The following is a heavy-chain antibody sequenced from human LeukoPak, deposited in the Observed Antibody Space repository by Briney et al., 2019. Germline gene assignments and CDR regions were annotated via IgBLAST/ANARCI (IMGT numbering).Heavy chain of an antibody. CDR2: ISGSGGST. CDR3: AKDLWLELRRGYFDY. D-gene: IGHD1-7*01. J-gene: IGHJ4*02. CDR1: GFTFSSYA. Sequence: PGGSLRLSCAASGFTFSSYAVSWVRQAPGKGLEWVLGISGSGGSTYYADSVKGRFIISRDKPKNTLYLQMNSLRAEDTAVYYCAKDLWLELRRGYFDYWGQGTLVTVSS. V-gene: IGHV3-23*01.